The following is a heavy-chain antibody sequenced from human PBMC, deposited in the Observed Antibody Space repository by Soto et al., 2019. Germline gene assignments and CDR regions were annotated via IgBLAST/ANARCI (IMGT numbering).Heavy chain of an antibody. V-gene: IGHV3-33*01. CDR3: ARFNGDDNSGAFDV. Sequence: QVQLVESGGGVVQPGRSLRLSCAASGFIFSHFGMNWVRQVPGKGLEWVAVIRYDATYKAYAESVKGRFTISRENSKNTVSLQMDSLRVEDTAVYYCARFNGDDNSGAFDVWGQGTVVTVSS. J-gene: IGHJ3*01. CDR1: GFIFSHFG. D-gene: IGHD4-17*01. CDR2: IRYDATYK.